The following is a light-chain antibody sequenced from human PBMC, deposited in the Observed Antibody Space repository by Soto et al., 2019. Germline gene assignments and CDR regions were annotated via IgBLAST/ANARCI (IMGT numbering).Light chain of an antibody. CDR2: TNN. CDR1: SSNIGTNS. Sequence: QSVLTQPPSASGTPGQRVTISCSGSSSNIGTNSVNWYQQFPGTAPKLLIYTNNQRPSGVPDRSSGSKSGTSASLAISGLQSEDEADYYCAAWDDSLNGIVFGGGTKLTVL. J-gene: IGLJ2*01. CDR3: AAWDDSLNGIV. V-gene: IGLV1-44*01.